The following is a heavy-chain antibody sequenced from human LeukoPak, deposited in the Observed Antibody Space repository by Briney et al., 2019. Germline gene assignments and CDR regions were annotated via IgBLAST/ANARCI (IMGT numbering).Heavy chain of an antibody. D-gene: IGHD2-2*01. Sequence: PGGSLRLSCTASGFAFDEHGMSWVRQVPGKGLERVSGINWSGGSTGYADPLRGRFTISRDNAKNSLYLQMDSLRAEDTALYYCARAPLTSPFYFDYWGQGTLVTVSS. J-gene: IGHJ4*02. CDR3: ARAPLTSPFYFDY. V-gene: IGHV3-20*04. CDR2: INWSGGST. CDR1: GFAFDEHG.